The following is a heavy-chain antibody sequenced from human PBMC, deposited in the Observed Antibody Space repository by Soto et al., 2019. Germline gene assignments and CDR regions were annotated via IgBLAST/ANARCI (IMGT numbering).Heavy chain of an antibody. J-gene: IGHJ4*02. CDR3: AKDSAPYDYIWGSYRPPAY. V-gene: IGHV3-30*18. Sequence: GGSLRLSCAASGFTFSSYGMHWVRQAPGKGLEWVAVISYDGSNKYYADSVKGRFTISRDNSKNTLYLQMNSLRAEDTAVYYCAKDSAPYDYIWGSYRPPAYWGQGTLVTVSS. D-gene: IGHD3-16*02. CDR1: GFTFSSYG. CDR2: ISYDGSNK.